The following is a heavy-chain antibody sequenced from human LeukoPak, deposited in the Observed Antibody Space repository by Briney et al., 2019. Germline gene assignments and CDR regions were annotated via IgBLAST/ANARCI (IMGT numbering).Heavy chain of an antibody. D-gene: IGHD4-17*01. CDR3: TKDLPDYGDYIEGY. CDR1: GFAFSRFA. V-gene: IGHV3-23*01. J-gene: IGHJ4*02. CDR2: ISGSGGTT. Sequence: GGSLRLSCAASGFAFSRFAMSWVRQAPGKGLEWVSTISGSGGTTNYADSVKGRFTFSRDNSQNTLYLQMNSLRAEDTAIYYCTKDLPDYGDYIEGYWGQGTLVTVSS.